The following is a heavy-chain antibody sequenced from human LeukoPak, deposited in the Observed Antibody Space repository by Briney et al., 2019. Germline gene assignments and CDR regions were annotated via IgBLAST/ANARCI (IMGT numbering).Heavy chain of an antibody. CDR3: AKDWHAVAAAGSFDY. V-gene: IGHV3-30*02. CDR1: GFTFSSYG. Sequence: GGSLRLSCAASGFTFSSYGMHWVRQAPGKGLEWVAFIRYDGSNKYYADSVKGRFTISRDNSKNTLYLQMNSLRAEDTAVYYCAKDWHAVAAAGSFDYWGQGTLVTVSS. D-gene: IGHD6-13*01. J-gene: IGHJ4*02. CDR2: IRYDGSNK.